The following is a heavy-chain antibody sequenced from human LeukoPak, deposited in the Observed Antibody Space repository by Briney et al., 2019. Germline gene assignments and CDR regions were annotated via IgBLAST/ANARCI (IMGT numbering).Heavy chain of an antibody. J-gene: IGHJ4*02. CDR2: IKEDGSEN. Sequence: GGSLRLSCAASGFTFSSYSMNWVRQAPGKGLEWVANIKEDGSENYYVDSVKGRFTISRDNAKNSLYLQMNSLRAEDTAVYYCARGGGTFEYWGQGTLVTVSS. D-gene: IGHD2-15*01. CDR1: GFTFSSYS. V-gene: IGHV3-7*01. CDR3: ARGGGTFEY.